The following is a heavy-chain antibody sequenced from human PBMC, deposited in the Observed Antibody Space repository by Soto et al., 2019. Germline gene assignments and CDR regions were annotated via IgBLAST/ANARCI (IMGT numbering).Heavy chain of an antibody. V-gene: IGHV5-10-1*01. CDR2: IDPSDSYT. Sequence: EVQLVQSGAEVKKPGESLTISCKGSGYSFTSYWITWVRHMPGKGLEWMGRIDPSDSYTTYSPSFQGHVSIAVDKSSSTAYMQWSSLKASDTAMYYCAVEMGVEEDWGQGTLVTVSS. CDR3: AVEMGVEED. J-gene: IGHJ4*02. CDR1: GYSFTSYW. D-gene: IGHD3-16*01.